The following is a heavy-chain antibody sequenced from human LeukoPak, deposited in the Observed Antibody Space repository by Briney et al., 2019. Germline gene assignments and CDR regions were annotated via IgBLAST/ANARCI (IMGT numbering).Heavy chain of an antibody. CDR3: AKDIYYYDSSGYFDY. CDR1: GFTFSSYD. CDR2: ISYDGSDK. Sequence: GSLLLSGAASGFTFSSYDMHWGRPAPGKGLEWVAVISYDGSDKYYAASVRGRVTISIDNSKNTLSLQMNSLRAEDTAVYYCAKDIYYYDSSGYFDYWGQGTLVTVSS. V-gene: IGHV3-30*18. J-gene: IGHJ4*02. D-gene: IGHD3-22*01.